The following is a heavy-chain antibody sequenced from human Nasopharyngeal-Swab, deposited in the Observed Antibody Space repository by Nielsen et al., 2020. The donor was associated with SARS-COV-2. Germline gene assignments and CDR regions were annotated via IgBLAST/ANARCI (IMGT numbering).Heavy chain of an antibody. CDR3: ARDPRGPQHIVVVTASDAFDI. J-gene: IGHJ3*02. CDR2: ISAYNGNT. D-gene: IGHD2-21*02. CDR1: GYTFTRYG. Sequence: ASVTVSCQASGYTFTRYGISWVRQAPGQGLEWMGWISAYNGNTNYAQKLQGRVTMTTDTSTSTAYMELRSLRSDDTAVYYCARDPRGPQHIVVVTASDAFDIWGQGTMVTVSS. V-gene: IGHV1-18*01.